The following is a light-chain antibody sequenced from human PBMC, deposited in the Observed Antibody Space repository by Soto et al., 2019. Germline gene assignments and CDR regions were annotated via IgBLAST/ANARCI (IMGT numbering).Light chain of an antibody. CDR3: NSFRVSHLYV. CDR2: EVT. J-gene: IGLJ1*01. V-gene: IGLV2-8*01. Sequence: QSVLTQPPSASGSPGQSVTISCTGTSSDVGGYHYVSWYQQLPGKAPKLIIYEVTHRPSGVSDRFSASKSGNTASLTISGLQAEDEADYYCNSFRVSHLYVFGTGTKLTVL. CDR1: SSDVGGYHY.